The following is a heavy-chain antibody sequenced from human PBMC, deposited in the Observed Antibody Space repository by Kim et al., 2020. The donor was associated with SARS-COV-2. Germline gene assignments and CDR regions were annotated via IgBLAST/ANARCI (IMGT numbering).Heavy chain of an antibody. CDR3: AGGSSSSVYYYYYYGMDV. V-gene: IGHV4-59*08. CDR1: GGSISSYY. CDR2: IYYSGST. D-gene: IGHD6-6*01. J-gene: IGHJ6*01. Sequence: SETLSLTCTVSGGSISSYYWSWIRQPPGKGLEWIGYIYYSGSTNYNPSLKSRVTISVDTSKNQFSLKLSSVTAADTAVYYCAGGSSSSVYYYYYYGMDV.